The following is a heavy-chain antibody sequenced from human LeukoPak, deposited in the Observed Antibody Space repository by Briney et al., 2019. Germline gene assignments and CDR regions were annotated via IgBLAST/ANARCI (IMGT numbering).Heavy chain of an antibody. CDR1: GFTFSSYE. Sequence: PGGSLRLSCPASGFTFSSYEINWVRQAPGKGPEWISYISSSGSSKYYADSVKGRFTISRDNAKKSLYLQMNSLRVEDTAVYYCARGSSGWYLYWFDTWGKGTLVTVSS. CDR3: ARGSSGWYLYWFDT. CDR2: ISSSGSSK. D-gene: IGHD6-19*01. J-gene: IGHJ5*02. V-gene: IGHV3-48*03.